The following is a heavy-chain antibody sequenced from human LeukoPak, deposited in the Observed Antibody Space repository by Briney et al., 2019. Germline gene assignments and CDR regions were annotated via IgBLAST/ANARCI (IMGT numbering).Heavy chain of an antibody. CDR3: ARYSSGWYHADY. V-gene: IGHV1-69*13. CDR2: IIPIFGTA. Sequence: EASVRVSCKASGGTFSSYAISWVRQAPGQGLEWMGGIIPIFGTANYAQKFQGRVTITADESTSTAYMELSSLRSEDTAVYYCARYSSGWYHADYWGQGTLVTVSS. CDR1: GGTFSSYA. J-gene: IGHJ4*02. D-gene: IGHD6-19*01.